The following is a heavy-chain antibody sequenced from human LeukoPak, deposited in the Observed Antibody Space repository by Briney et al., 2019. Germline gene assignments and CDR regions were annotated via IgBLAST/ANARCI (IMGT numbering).Heavy chain of an antibody. CDR3: AKSYKVIVEGYKSGYYFDY. D-gene: IGHD3-22*01. Sequence: GGSLRLSCVASGFTFSNYWMSWVRQAPGKGLEWVANIKQDGSEKDYVDSVRGRFTISRDNSKNTLYLRINSLRADDTAVYYCAKSYKVIVEGYKSGYYFDYWGQGTLVTVSS. V-gene: IGHV3-7*03. CDR2: IKQDGSEK. CDR1: GFTFSNYW. J-gene: IGHJ4*02.